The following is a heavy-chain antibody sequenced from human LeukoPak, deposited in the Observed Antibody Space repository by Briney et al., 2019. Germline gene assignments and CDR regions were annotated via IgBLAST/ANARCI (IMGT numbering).Heavy chain of an antibody. D-gene: IGHD2-8*02. CDR1: GFTFSSYA. J-gene: IGHJ4*02. CDR3: ARDINLTGYFDY. CDR2: ISSSSSYI. V-gene: IGHV3-21*01. Sequence: PGGSLRLSCAASGFTFSSYAMSWVRQAPGKGLEWVSSISSSSSYIYYADSVKGRFTISRDNAKNSLYLQMNSLRAEDTAVYYCARDINLTGYFDYWGQGTLVTVSS.